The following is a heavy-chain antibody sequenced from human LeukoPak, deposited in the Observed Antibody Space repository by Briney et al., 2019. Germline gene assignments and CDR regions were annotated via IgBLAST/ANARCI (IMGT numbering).Heavy chain of an antibody. D-gene: IGHD3-3*01. CDR3: ARDHYDFWSGYYWFDY. J-gene: IGHJ4*02. CDR1: GFTFSSYG. V-gene: IGHV3-7*01. Sequence: GGSLRLSCAASGFTFSSYGIHWVRQAPGKGLEWVAIIKQDASEKYYLDSVKGRFTISRDNAKNSLYLQMNSLRAEDTAVYYCARDHYDFWSGYYWFDYWGQGTLVTVSS. CDR2: IKQDASEK.